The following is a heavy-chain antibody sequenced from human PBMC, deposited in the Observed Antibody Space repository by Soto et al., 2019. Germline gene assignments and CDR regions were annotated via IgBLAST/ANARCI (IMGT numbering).Heavy chain of an antibody. V-gene: IGHV1-69*01. CDR1: GGTFISYA. D-gene: IGHD3-3*01. CDR3: AAAVWRGSSEYYYGMDV. J-gene: IGHJ6*02. CDR2: TIPIFSTT. Sequence: QVQLVQSGAEVRKPGSSVTVSCKAFGGTFISYAFSWVRQAPGQGLEWMGGTIPIFSTTHYAQNFQGRVTITADGSTSTAYMELSSLRSEDTAVYYCAAAVWRGSSEYYYGMDVWGLGTTVTVSS.